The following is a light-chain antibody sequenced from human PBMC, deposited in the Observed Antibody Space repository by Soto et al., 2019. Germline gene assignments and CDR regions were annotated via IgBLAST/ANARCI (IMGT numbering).Light chain of an antibody. J-gene: IGKJ1*01. CDR1: QSVSSNY. CDR2: GAS. Sequence: EIVLTQSPGTLSLSPGERATLSCRASQSVSSNYLAWYQQKRGQAPRLLIYGASSRATGIPTRFSGSGSGTDFTLTISRLEPEDFEVYYCQQYDTSPRTFGQWTKVEI. V-gene: IGKV3-20*01. CDR3: QQYDTSPRT.